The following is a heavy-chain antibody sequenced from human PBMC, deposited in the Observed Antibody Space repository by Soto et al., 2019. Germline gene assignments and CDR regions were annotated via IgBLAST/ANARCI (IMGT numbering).Heavy chain of an antibody. V-gene: IGHV3-13*01. CDR1: GFTFRDFD. Sequence: GGSLRLSCEASGFTFRDFDIYWVRQAAGEGLECVSGIGTLHDTYYAASVQGRFTISRDNSQSALFLQMDSLTVDDSGIYFCARGGVYWGQGAPVTVSS. CDR3: ARGGVY. CDR2: IGTLHDT. J-gene: IGHJ4*02. D-gene: IGHD2-8*01.